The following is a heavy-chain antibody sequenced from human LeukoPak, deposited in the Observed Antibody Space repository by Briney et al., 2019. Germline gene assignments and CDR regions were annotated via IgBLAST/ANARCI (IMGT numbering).Heavy chain of an antibody. V-gene: IGHV3-64*01. CDR3: ARLVSDSSGYADY. CDR2: ISSTGGST. Sequence: PGGSLRLSCAASGFTFSSYAMPSVRQAPGKGLEYVSAISSTGGSTYYATSVKGRFTISRDNSKNTLYLQMGSLRAEDMAVYYCARLVSDSSGYADYWGQGTLVTVSS. J-gene: IGHJ4*02. CDR1: GFTFSSYA. D-gene: IGHD3-22*01.